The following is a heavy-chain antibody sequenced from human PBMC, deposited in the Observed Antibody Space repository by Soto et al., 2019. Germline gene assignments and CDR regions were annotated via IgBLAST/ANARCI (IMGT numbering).Heavy chain of an antibody. V-gene: IGHV4-59*01. CDR3: ARGRLAARYYYYYGMDV. CDR2: IYYSGST. J-gene: IGHJ6*02. CDR1: GGSISRYY. D-gene: IGHD6-6*01. Sequence: SETLSLTCTVSGGSISRYYWSWIRQPPGKGLEWIGYIYYSGSTNYNPSLKSRVTISVDTSKNQFSLKLSSVTAADTAVYYCARGRLAARYYYYYGMDVWGQGTTVTVSS.